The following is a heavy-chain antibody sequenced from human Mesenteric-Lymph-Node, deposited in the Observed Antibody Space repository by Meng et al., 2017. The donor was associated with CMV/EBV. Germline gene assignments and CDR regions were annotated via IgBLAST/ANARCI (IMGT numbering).Heavy chain of an antibody. CDR1: GFTFSSFS. Sequence: GESLKISCAASGFTFSSFSMNWVRQAPGKGLEWVSSISGSSDYIYYADSVKGRFTISRDNAENTLDLQINNLRADDTAVYYCARMTYYDNTGYALNAFDIWGQGTMVTVSS. J-gene: IGHJ3*02. V-gene: IGHV3-21*01. D-gene: IGHD3-22*01. CDR2: ISGSSDYI. CDR3: ARMTYYDNTGYALNAFDI.